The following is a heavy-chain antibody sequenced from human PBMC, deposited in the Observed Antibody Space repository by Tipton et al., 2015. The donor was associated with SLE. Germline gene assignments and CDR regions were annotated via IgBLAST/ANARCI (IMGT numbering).Heavy chain of an antibody. Sequence: TLSLTCSVSGGSISSADYYWSWIRQSAEKGLEWIGRLHSTGYSNYNPSLKSRVTMSLDTSKNQFSLNLSSVTAADTAVYYCARADSGTYSRPSGNSWFDPWGQGSLVTVSS. CDR3: ARADSGTYSRPSGNSWFDP. CDR1: GGSISSADYY. J-gene: IGHJ5*02. D-gene: IGHD1-26*01. CDR2: LHSTGYS. V-gene: IGHV4-61*02.